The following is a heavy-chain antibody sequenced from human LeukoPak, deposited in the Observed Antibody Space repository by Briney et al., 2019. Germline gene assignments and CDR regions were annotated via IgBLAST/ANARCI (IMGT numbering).Heavy chain of an antibody. Sequence: ASVKVSCKASGYTFTSYYMHWVRQAPGQGLEWMGIINPSGGSTSYAQKFQGRVTMTRDTSTSTVYMELSSLRSEDTAVYYCARDSNSDYGYYGGSFDPWGQGTLVTVSS. CDR1: GYTFTSYY. D-gene: IGHD4-17*01. J-gene: IGHJ5*02. V-gene: IGHV1-46*01. CDR3: ARDSNSDYGYYGGSFDP. CDR2: INPSGGST.